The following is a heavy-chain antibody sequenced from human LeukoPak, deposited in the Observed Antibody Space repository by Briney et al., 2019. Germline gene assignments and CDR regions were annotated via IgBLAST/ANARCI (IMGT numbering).Heavy chain of an antibody. CDR3: ARGISGY. Sequence: TSETLSLTCAVYGGSFSGYYWSWIRQPRGKGLEWIGEINHSGSTNYNPSLKSRVTISVDTSKNQFSLKLSSVTAADTAVYYCARGISGYWGQGTLVTVSS. CDR1: GGSFSGYY. CDR2: INHSGST. D-gene: IGHD3-3*02. V-gene: IGHV4-34*01. J-gene: IGHJ4*02.